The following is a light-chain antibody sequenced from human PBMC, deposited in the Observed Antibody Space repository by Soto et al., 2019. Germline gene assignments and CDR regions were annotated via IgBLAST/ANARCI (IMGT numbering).Light chain of an antibody. V-gene: IGKV1-5*03. CDR2: RSS. J-gene: IGKJ1*01. CDR3: QQYDRASWT. CDR1: QSISSW. Sequence: DIQMTQSPSTLSASVGDRVIITCRASQSISSWLAWYQQKPGKAPDLLIYRSSTLKTGIPSRFSGSGSGTEFTLTLSNLQPDDFATYYCQQYDRASWTFGPGTKVEIK.